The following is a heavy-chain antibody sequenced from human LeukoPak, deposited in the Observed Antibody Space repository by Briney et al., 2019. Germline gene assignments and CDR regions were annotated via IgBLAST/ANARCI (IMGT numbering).Heavy chain of an antibody. J-gene: IGHJ3*02. CDR3: ARERHIVATGSAFDI. Sequence: WIRQPPGKGLEWIGYIYYSGSTYYNPSLKSRVTISVDTSKNQFSLKLSSVTAADTAVYYCARERHIVATGSAFDIRGQGTMVTVSS. D-gene: IGHD5-12*01. CDR2: IYYSGST. V-gene: IGHV4-30-4*01.